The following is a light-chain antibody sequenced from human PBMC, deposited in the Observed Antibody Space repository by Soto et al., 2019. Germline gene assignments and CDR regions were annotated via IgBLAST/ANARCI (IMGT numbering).Light chain of an antibody. CDR2: GSS. V-gene: IGKV3-20*01. CDR3: QQYCNSPLT. Sequence: EIVLTQSPGTLSLSPGERATLSCRASQTVSSTYLAWYQQTPGQAPRLLIYGSSSRATGIPDRFSGSGSGTDFTLTISRLEPEDFAVYYCQQYCNSPLTFGGGTKVEIK. CDR1: QTVSSTY. J-gene: IGKJ4*01.